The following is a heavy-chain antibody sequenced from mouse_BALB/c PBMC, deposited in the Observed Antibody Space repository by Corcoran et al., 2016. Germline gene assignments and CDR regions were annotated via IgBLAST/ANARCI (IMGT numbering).Heavy chain of an antibody. CDR2: IDPANGNT. Sequence: EVQLQQSGAELVKPGASVKLSCTASGFNIKDTYMHWVKQRPEQGLEWIGRIDPANGNTKYDPKFQGKATITADTSSNTAYLQLSSLTSEDTAVYYCAYYRYAWYCDVRGAGTTVTVSS. V-gene: IGHV14-3*02. J-gene: IGHJ1*01. CDR1: GFNIKDTY. CDR3: AYYRYAWYCDV. D-gene: IGHD2-14*01.